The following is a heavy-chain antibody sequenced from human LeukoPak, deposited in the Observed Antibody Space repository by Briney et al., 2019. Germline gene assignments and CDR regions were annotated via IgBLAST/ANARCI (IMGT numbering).Heavy chain of an antibody. CDR1: GFTFSSYS. D-gene: IGHD3-22*01. CDR2: ISSSSSTI. V-gene: IGHV3-48*01. Sequence: GGSLRLSCAASGFTFSSYSMNWVRQAPGKGLEWVSYISSSSSTIYYADSVKGRFTISRDNAKNSLCLQMNSQRAEDTAVYYCAPRPSSGYYMDYWGQGTLVTVSS. J-gene: IGHJ4*02. CDR3: APRPSSGYYMDY.